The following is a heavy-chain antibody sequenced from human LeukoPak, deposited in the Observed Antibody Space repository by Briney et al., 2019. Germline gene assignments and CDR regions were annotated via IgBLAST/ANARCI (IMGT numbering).Heavy chain of an antibody. V-gene: IGHV3-21*06. CDR3: ARDPYSGSYGPYYYYYMDV. CDR2: ITSSSSYI. Sequence: GGSLRLSCAASRFTFSSYNMNWVRQAPGKGPEWVSSITSSSSYIYYADSVKGRFTISRDNAKNSLYLQMDSLRVEDTAVYYCARDPYSGSYGPYYYYYMDVWGEGTTVTISS. J-gene: IGHJ6*03. D-gene: IGHD1-26*01. CDR1: RFTFSSYN.